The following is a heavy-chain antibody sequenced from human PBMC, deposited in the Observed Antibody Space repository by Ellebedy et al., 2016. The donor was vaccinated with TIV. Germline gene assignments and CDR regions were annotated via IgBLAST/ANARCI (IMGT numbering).Heavy chain of an antibody. D-gene: IGHD6-19*01. Sequence: GESLKISXAGSRFIFKNYGMHWVRQAPGKGLEWVAVIGSDGSDKYYADSMKGRFTISRDNSKNTLYLQLDSLRVEDTAVYYCARGAYFTVTDTSLIDYWGQGTLVTVSS. CDR3: ARGAYFTVTDTSLIDY. J-gene: IGHJ4*02. CDR1: RFIFKNYG. CDR2: IGSDGSDK. V-gene: IGHV3-33*01.